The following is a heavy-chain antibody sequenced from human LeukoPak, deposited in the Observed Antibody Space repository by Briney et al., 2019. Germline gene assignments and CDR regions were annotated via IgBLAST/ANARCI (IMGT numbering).Heavy chain of an antibody. Sequence: SETLSLTCTVSGGSINNYYWNWIRQPPGKGLEWIGYMSYSGNTYYNPSLKSRVTISVDMSKNQFYLQMSFVTAADTAVYYCARDEYGGPFDYWGQGALVTVSS. CDR2: MSYSGNT. V-gene: IGHV4-59*01. CDR3: ARDEYGGPFDY. J-gene: IGHJ4*02. CDR1: GGSINNYY. D-gene: IGHD4/OR15-4a*01.